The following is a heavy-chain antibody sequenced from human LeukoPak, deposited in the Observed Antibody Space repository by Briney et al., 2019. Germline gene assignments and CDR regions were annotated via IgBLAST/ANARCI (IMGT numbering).Heavy chain of an antibody. CDR3: TRGRPVSSSGSLEGH. J-gene: IGHJ4*02. V-gene: IGHV1-18*01. CDR1: GYTFTSYG. D-gene: IGHD2-2*01. CDR2: ISAYNGNT. Sequence: ASVKVSCKASGYTFTSYGISWVRQAPGQGLEWMGWISAYNGNTNYAQKLQGRVTVTRDTSISTAYMELSRLISDDTAVYYCTRGRPVSSSGSLEGHWGQGTLVTVSS.